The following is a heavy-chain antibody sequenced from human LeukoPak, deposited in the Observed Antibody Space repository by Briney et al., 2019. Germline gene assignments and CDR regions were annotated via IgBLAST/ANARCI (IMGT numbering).Heavy chain of an antibody. V-gene: IGHV1-18*04. CDR1: GYTFTSYY. J-gene: IGHJ5*02. Sequence: ASVKVSCKASGYTFTSYYMHWVRQAPGQGLEWMGWISAYNGNTNYAQKLQGRVTMTTDTSTSTAYMELRSLRSDDTAVYYCARAAITMAPFDPWGQGTLVTVSS. CDR2: ISAYNGNT. CDR3: ARAAITMAPFDP. D-gene: IGHD3-10*01.